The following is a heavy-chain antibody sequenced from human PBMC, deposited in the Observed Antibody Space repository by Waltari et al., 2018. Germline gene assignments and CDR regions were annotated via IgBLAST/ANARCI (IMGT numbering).Heavy chain of an antibody. CDR1: GYTLPDHY. J-gene: IGHJ4*02. V-gene: IGHV1-69-2*01. Sequence: EVQLVQSGAEVKKPGATVKLPCKASGYTLPDHYMHWVQQAPGKGLEWMGRVDPEDGETIYAEKFQGRVTITADTSTDTAYMELSSLRSEDTAVYYCATDRSYYMPFDYWGQGTLVTVSS. D-gene: IGHD1-26*01. CDR2: VDPEDGET. CDR3: ATDRSYYMPFDY.